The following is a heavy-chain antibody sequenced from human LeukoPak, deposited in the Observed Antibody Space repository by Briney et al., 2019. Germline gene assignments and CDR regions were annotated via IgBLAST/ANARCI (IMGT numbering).Heavy chain of an antibody. V-gene: IGHV7-4-1*02. CDR3: ARDYSSSSDAFDI. D-gene: IGHD6-13*01. J-gene: IGHJ3*02. Sequence: GASVKVSCKASGYTFTSYAMNRVRQAPGQGLEWMRWININTGNPTYAQGFTGRFVFSLDTSVGTAYLQISSLKAEDTAVYYWARDYSSSSDAFDIWGQGTMVTVSS. CDR1: GYTFTSYA. CDR2: ININTGNP.